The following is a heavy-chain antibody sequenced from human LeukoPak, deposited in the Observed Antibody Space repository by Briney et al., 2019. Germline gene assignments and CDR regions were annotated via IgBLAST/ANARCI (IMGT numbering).Heavy chain of an antibody. J-gene: IGHJ4*02. CDR2: ISGSRSYI. CDR3: ARVYSSSSKEFDY. CDR1: GFTFSTYS. D-gene: IGHD6-6*01. V-gene: IGHV3-21*01. Sequence: GGSLRLSCAASGFTFSTYSMNWVRQAPGKGLEWVSYISGSRSYIYYGDSVKGRFTISRDNAKNSLYLQMNSLRAEDTAVYYCARVYSSSSKEFDYWGQGTLVTVSS.